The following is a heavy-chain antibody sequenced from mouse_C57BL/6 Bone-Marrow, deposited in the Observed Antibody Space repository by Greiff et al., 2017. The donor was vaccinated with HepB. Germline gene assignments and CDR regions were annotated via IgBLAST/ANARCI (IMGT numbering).Heavy chain of an antibody. CDR3: ARDRGY. J-gene: IGHJ2*01. CDR2: ISDGGSYT. CDR1: GFTFSSYA. V-gene: IGHV5-4*01. Sequence: EVNVVESGGGLVKPGGSLKLSCAASGFTFSSYAMSWVRQTPEKRLEWVATISDGGSYTYYPDNVKGRFTISRDNAKNNLYLQMRHLKSEDTAMYYCARDRGYWGQGTTLTVS. D-gene: IGHD3-1*01.